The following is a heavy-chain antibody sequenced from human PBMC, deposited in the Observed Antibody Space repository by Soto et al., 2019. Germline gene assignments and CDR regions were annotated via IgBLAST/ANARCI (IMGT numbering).Heavy chain of an antibody. Sequence: VQLVESGGGLVQPGGSLRLSCAASGFTFSSYWMSWVRQAPGKGLEWVANIKQDGSEIYYVDSVRGRFTISRDNAKNSLFLQMNSLRAEDTAVYYCAKTYYYSSGSFWGQGTLVTVSS. CDR3: AKTYYYSSGSF. J-gene: IGHJ4*02. V-gene: IGHV3-7*01. CDR2: IKQDGSEI. D-gene: IGHD3-10*01. CDR1: GFTFSSYW.